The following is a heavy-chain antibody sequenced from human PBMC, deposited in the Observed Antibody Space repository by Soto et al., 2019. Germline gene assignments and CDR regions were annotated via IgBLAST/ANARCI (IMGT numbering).Heavy chain of an antibody. V-gene: IGHV3-30*18. J-gene: IGHJ4*02. D-gene: IGHD2-15*01. CDR3: AKKVYCSGGSCYDY. CDR1: GFTFSSYG. Sequence: ESGGGVVPPGRSLRLSCAASGFTFSSYGMHWVRQAPGKGLEWVAVISYDGSNKYYADSVKGRFTISRDNSKNTLYLQMNSLRAEDTAVYYCAKKVYCSGGSCYDYWGQGTLVTVSS. CDR2: ISYDGSNK.